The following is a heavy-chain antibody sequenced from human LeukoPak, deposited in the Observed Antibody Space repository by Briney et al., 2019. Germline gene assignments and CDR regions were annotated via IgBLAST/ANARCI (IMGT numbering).Heavy chain of an antibody. CDR1: GGSFSGYY. Sequence: SETLSLTCTVYGGSFSGYYWSWIRQPPGKGLEWIGEINHSGSTNYNPSLKSRVTISVDTSKNQFSLKLSSVTAADTAVYYCARRDVLRYFDWYGTPYFDYWGQGTLVTVSS. J-gene: IGHJ4*02. V-gene: IGHV4-34*01. CDR2: INHSGST. CDR3: ARRDVLRYFDWYGTPYFDY. D-gene: IGHD3-9*01.